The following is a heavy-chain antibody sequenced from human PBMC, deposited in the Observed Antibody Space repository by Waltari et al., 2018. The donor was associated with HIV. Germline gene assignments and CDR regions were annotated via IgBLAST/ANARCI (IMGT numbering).Heavy chain of an antibody. D-gene: IGHD2-8*02. CDR2: IYPSGST. CDR3: ARVFAGGGDYFDY. Sequence: QVQLQESGPGLVKPSQTLSLTCTVSGCPISSGSYYWSWIRQPAGKGLEWVGRIYPSGSTNYNPSLRSRVTILLDTSKNQFSLKLGSVTAADTAVYYCARVFAGGGDYFDYWGQGTLVTVSS. V-gene: IGHV4-61*02. CDR1: GCPISSGSYY. J-gene: IGHJ4*02.